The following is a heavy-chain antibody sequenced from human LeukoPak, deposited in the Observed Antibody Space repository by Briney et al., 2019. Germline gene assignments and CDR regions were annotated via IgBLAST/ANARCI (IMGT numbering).Heavy chain of an antibody. CDR1: KFTFNNYA. J-gene: IGHJ6*03. V-gene: IGHV3-33*06. CDR3: AKASPDPYYYYMDV. Sequence: GGSLRLSCAASKFTFNNYAMHWVRQTPGKGLEWVAVIWFDGSRQYYADSVKGRFTISRDNSKNTLFLQMNNLRAGDTAIYYCAKASPDPYYYYMDVWGKGTPVTVSS. CDR2: IWFDGSRQ.